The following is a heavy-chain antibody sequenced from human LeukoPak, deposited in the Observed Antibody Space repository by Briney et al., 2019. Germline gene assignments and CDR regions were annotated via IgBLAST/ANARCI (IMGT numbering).Heavy chain of an antibody. CDR2: IYTGGST. CDR3: ATITVFWRRGRGIDF. Sequence: PGGSLRLSCAASGFTVSNNDISWVRQAPGKGLEWVSLIYTGGSTSYGDSVKGRFSISRDNSKNTVYLQMNSLRVEDTAVYYCATITVFWRRGRGIDFWGQGTLVTVSS. CDR1: GFTVSNND. J-gene: IGHJ4*02. D-gene: IGHD3-9*01. V-gene: IGHV3-53*01.